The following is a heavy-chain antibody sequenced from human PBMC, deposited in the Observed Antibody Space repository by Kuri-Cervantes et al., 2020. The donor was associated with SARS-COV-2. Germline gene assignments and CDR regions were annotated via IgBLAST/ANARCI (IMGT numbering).Heavy chain of an antibody. CDR2: IKQDGSEK. V-gene: IGHV3-7*01. D-gene: IGHD1-14*01. CDR3: ARDSTGSIDI. J-gene: IGHJ3*02. Sequence: GGSLRLSCAASGFTFSSYAMSWVRQAPGKGLEWVANIKQDGSEKYYVDSVKGRFTISRDNAKNSLYLQMNSLRAEDTAVYYCARDSTGSIDIWGQGTMVTVSS. CDR1: GFTFSSYA.